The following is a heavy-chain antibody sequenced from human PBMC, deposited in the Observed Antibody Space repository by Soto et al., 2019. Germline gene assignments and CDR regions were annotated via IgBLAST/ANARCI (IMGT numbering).Heavy chain of an antibody. D-gene: IGHD2-21*01. Sequence: EVQLVESGGGLVQPGRSLRLSCAASGFTFGDYAMHWIRQPPGKGLEWVSGINWNSGSIIYADSVKGRFTIFRDNAKNSLYLQMTSLRAEDTALYYCAKAFPNCSDVDVWGIWSTVTASS. CDR1: GFTFGDYA. CDR2: INWNSGSI. J-gene: IGHJ6*03. V-gene: IGHV3-9*01. CDR3: AKAFPNCSDVDV.